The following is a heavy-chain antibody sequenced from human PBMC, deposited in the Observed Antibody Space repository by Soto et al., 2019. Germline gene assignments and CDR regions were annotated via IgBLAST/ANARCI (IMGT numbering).Heavy chain of an antibody. D-gene: IGHD6-13*01. CDR3: ARSFGSSWPRGADWFDP. CDR2: IIPIFGTA. CDR1: GGTFSSYA. J-gene: IGHJ5*02. Sequence: QVQLVQSGAEVKKPGSSVKVSCKASGGTFSSYAISWVRQAPGQGLEWMGGIIPIFGTANYAQKFKGRVTITADESTSTAYMELSSLRSEDTAVYYCARSFGSSWPRGADWFDPWGQGTLVTVSS. V-gene: IGHV1-69*01.